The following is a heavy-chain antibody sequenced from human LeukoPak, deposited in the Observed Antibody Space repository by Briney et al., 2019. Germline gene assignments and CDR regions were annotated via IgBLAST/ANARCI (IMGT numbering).Heavy chain of an antibody. CDR1: GGSISNYY. Sequence: SETLSLTCTVSGGSISNYYWSWIRQPPGKGLEWIGYIHYSGSTNYNLSLKSRVTISVDTSKNQFSLKLSSVTAAGTAVYYCARTIAAAGPYFDYWGQGTLVTVSS. CDR3: ARTIAAAGPYFDY. D-gene: IGHD6-13*01. J-gene: IGHJ4*02. V-gene: IGHV4-59*01. CDR2: IHYSGST.